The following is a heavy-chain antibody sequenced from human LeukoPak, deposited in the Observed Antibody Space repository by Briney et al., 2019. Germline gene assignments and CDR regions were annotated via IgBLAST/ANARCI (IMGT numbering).Heavy chain of an antibody. CDR3: AAEAYDI. V-gene: IGHV3-7*01. J-gene: IGHJ3*02. CDR2: IKQDGSEK. Sequence: PGGSLRLSCAASGFTFSSCWMHWVRQAPGKGLEWVANIKQDGSEKYYVDSVKGRFTISRDNAKNLLFLQMNSLRAEDTAVYYCAAEAYDIWGQGTMVTVSS. CDR1: GFTFSSCW.